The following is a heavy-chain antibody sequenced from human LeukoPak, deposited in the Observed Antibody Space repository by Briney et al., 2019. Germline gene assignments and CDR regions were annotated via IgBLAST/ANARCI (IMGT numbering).Heavy chain of an antibody. D-gene: IGHD4-11*01. Sequence: PSETLSLTCTVSGGSISGDYWSWIRQHPGKGLEWIGYIYYSGSTNYNPSLKSRVTMSVDMSKNQFSLKLSSVTAADTAVYYCARLTYDDYNNNYYFDYWGQGTLVAISS. CDR2: IYYSGST. V-gene: IGHV4-59*08. CDR3: ARLTYDDYNNNYYFDY. CDR1: GGSISGDY. J-gene: IGHJ4*02.